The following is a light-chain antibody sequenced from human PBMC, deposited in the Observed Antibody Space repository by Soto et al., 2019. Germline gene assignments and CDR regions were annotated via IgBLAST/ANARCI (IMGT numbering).Light chain of an antibody. CDR1: QSVSSTY. Sequence: IVLTQSACTLSLSPGERATLSCRASQSVSSTYLVWYQQKPGQAPRLLIYGATSRASGIPDRFSGSGSGTDFTLTISRLEPEDFAVYYCQQFGDSLTFGPGT. J-gene: IGKJ5*01. CDR3: QQFGDSLT. V-gene: IGKV3-20*01. CDR2: GAT.